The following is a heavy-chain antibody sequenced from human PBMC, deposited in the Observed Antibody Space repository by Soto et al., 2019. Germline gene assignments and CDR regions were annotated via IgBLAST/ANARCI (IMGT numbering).Heavy chain of an antibody. CDR1: GYTFTSYG. J-gene: IGHJ4*02. CDR3: ARDLRGYCSGGSCLEYDY. Sequence: VQLVQSGAEVKKPGASVKVSCKASGYTFTSYGISWVRQAPGQGLEWMGWISAYNGNTNYAQKLQGRVTMTTDTSTSTAYMELSSLRSDDTAVYYCARDLRGYCSGGSCLEYDYWGQGTLVTVSS. CDR2: ISAYNGNT. D-gene: IGHD2-15*01. V-gene: IGHV1-18*01.